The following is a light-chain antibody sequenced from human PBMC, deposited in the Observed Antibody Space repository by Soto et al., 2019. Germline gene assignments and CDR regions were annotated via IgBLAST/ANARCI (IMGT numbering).Light chain of an antibody. CDR2: GAS. J-gene: IGKJ5*01. V-gene: IGKV3-20*01. Sequence: EIVLTQSPGTLSLSPGERATLSCRASQNISSSYLAWYQQKPGQAPRLLIYGASSRATGIPDRFSGSGSGTDFTLTISRLEPEDFAMYYCQQYGSSSITFGQGTRLEI. CDR1: QNISSSY. CDR3: QQYGSSSIT.